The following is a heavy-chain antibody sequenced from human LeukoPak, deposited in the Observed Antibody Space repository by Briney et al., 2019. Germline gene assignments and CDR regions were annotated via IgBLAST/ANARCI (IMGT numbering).Heavy chain of an antibody. J-gene: IGHJ4*02. CDR2: IKSKTDGGTT. CDR1: GFTFSNAW. CDR3: TTDGPQDYYDSSGYYYTDY. Sequence: PGGSLRLSCAASGFTFSNAWMSWVRQAPGKGLEWVGRIKSKTDGGTTDYAAPVKGRFTISRDDSKNTLYLQMNSLKTEDTAVYYCTTDGPQDYYDSSGYYYTDYWGQGTLVTVSS. V-gene: IGHV3-15*01. D-gene: IGHD3-22*01.